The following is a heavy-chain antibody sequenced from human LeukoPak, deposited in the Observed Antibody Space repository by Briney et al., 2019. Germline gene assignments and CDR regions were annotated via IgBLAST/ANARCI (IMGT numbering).Heavy chain of an antibody. D-gene: IGHD3-10*01. V-gene: IGHV5-51*01. J-gene: IGHJ4*02. CDR2: IYPGGSDT. CDR1: GYSFTSYW. Sequence: GESLKISCKGSGYSFTSYWIGWVRQMPGKGVEWMGTIYPGGSDTRYSTSFQGQVTIAADKSSSTAYLQWSSLKASDTAMYYCARLQHNYGSGSYYKMFDYWGQGTLVTVSS. CDR3: ARLQHNYGSGSYYKMFDY.